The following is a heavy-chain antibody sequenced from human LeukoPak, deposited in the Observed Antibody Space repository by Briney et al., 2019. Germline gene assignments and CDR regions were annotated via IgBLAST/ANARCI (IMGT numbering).Heavy chain of an antibody. CDR3: ARIRPYCSAGSCYPDWFDP. CDR2: LYYSGST. Sequence: SETLSLTCTVSGVSISSYYWTWIRQPPGKGLEWIGYLYYSGSTNYNPSLKSRVTISVDTSKNQFSLKLSSVTTADTAVYYCARIRPYCSAGSCYPDWFDPWGQGTLVTVSS. V-gene: IGHV4-59*01. CDR1: GVSISSYY. J-gene: IGHJ5*02. D-gene: IGHD2-15*01.